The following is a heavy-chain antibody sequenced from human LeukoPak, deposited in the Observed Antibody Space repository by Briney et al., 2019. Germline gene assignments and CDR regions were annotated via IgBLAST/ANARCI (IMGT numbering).Heavy chain of an antibody. CDR2: INPNSGGT. V-gene: IGHV1-2*02. CDR3: ARGTGSGWSGRSKVTPIDP. CDR1: GYTFTVYY. J-gene: IGHJ5*02. Sequence: VASVTVSCKASGYTFTVYYMHWVRQAPGQGLEWVGWINPNSGGTNYAQKFQGRVTMTRDTSISTAYMELSRLRSDDTAVYYCARGTGSGWSGRSKVTPIDPWGQGTLVTVSS. D-gene: IGHD6-19*01.